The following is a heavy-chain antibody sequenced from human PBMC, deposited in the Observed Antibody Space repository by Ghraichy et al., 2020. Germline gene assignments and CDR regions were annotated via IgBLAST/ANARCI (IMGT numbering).Heavy chain of an antibody. CDR3: ARHGSSYGNQDFLNGFDI. V-gene: IGHV4-39*01. Sequence: SETLSLTCTVSGGSISRNTYHWGWIRQPPGKGLEWIGSIYYSGSTYYNSSLKSRVTISADTYKNHFSLKLSSVTAADTAVYYCARHGSSYGNQDFLNGFDIWGQGTMVTVSS. CDR1: GGSISRNTYH. D-gene: IGHD5-18*01. J-gene: IGHJ3*02. CDR2: IYYSGST.